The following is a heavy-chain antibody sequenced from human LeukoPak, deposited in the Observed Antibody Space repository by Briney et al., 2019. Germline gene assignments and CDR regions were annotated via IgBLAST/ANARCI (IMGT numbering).Heavy chain of an antibody. CDR2: INPNSGGT. J-gene: IGHJ4*02. D-gene: IGHD1-26*01. V-gene: IGHV1-2*06. CDR1: GYTFTGYY. CDR3: ARAGYSGSYFVDY. Sequence: GASVKVSCKASGYTFTGYYMHWVRLAPGQGLEWMGRINPNSGGTNYAQKFQGRVTMTRDTSISTAYMELSRLRSDDTAVYYCARAGYSGSYFVDYWGQGTLVTVSS.